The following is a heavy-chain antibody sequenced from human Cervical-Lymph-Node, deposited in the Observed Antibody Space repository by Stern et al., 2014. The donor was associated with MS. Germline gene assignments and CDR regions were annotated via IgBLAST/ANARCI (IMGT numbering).Heavy chain of an antibody. V-gene: IGHV3-30*18. Sequence: VQLEESGGGVVQPGRSLRLSCVASGFSFTSYGMHWVRQAPGKGLEWLAVISSDGSSTYYADSVKGRLTISRDNSRNTLYLQLNSLRDEDTAVYYCAKDRGMIVVVTYSLEYWGQGTLVTVSS. CDR1: GFSFTSYG. D-gene: IGHD3-22*01. CDR2: ISSDGSST. CDR3: AKDRGMIVVVTYSLEY. J-gene: IGHJ4*02.